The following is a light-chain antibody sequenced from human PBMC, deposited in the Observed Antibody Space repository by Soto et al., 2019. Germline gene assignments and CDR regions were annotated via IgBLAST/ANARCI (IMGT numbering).Light chain of an antibody. V-gene: IGKV1-5*03. CDR3: QQYNSYSLLT. CDR1: QSISSW. Sequence: DIQMTQSPSTLSASVGDRVTITCRASQSISSWLAWYQQKPGKAPKLLIYKASSLESGVPSRFSGSGSGTEFTLTVISLQPDDFATYYCQQYNSYSLLTFVPVTKVAIK. CDR2: KAS. J-gene: IGKJ3*01.